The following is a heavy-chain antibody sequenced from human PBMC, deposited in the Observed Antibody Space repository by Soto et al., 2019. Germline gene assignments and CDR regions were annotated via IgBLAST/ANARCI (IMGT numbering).Heavy chain of an antibody. CDR1: GFSLTTSGVG. Sequence: GSGPTLLNPTQPLTLTCTFSGFSLTTSGVGVGWIRQPPGKALEWLALIYWNDDTRYSPSLKNRVTITTDTSKNQVVLTMTDMDPVDTATYYCARRLTVVPLAFDLWGQGTMVTVSS. CDR3: ARRLTVVPLAFDL. D-gene: IGHD3-10*01. V-gene: IGHV2-5*01. J-gene: IGHJ3*01. CDR2: IYWNDDT.